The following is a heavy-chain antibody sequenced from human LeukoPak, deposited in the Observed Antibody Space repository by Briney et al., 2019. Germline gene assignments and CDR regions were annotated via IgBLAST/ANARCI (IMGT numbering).Heavy chain of an antibody. CDR1: GFTFSSYW. J-gene: IGHJ6*02. D-gene: IGHD2/OR15-2a*01. V-gene: IGHV3-74*01. CDR3: ARVGTTSNFYYYYGMDV. CDR2: INSDGSTT. Sequence: PGGSLRLSCAASGFTFSSYWMYWVRQAAGKVLVWVSRINSDGSTTSYADSVKGRFTISRDNAKNTLYLQMNSLRAEDTAVYYCARVGTTSNFYYYYGMDVWGQGTTVTVSS.